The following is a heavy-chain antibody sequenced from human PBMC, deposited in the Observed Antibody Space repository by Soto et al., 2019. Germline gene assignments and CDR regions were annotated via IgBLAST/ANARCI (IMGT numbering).Heavy chain of an antibody. Sequence: EVQLVASGGGLVQPRGSLRLSCAASGFSVSSNYMSWVRQAPGKGLEWVSVIYSGGSTYYADSVKGRFTISRHNSKNTLYLQMNSLRAEDTAVYYCARSERMDYYYMDVWGKGTTVTVSS. CDR3: ARSERMDYYYMDV. J-gene: IGHJ6*03. CDR2: IYSGGST. V-gene: IGHV3-53*04. D-gene: IGHD6-25*01. CDR1: GFSVSSNY.